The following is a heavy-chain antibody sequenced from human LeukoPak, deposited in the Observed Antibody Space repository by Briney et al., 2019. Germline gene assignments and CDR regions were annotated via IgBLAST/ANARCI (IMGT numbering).Heavy chain of an antibody. CDR3: VRDVWGDRDSFFDS. Sequence: TGGSLRLSCAAAGFTFSSYWMHCVRQVPGKGLQWVARIDSDGRSRTSPSYAESVKGRFTISRDNAQNTLYLQMNSLRAEDTAVYYCVRDVWGDRDSFFDSWGQGTPVTVSS. CDR2: IDSDGRSRTSP. V-gene: IGHV3-74*01. D-gene: IGHD2-21*01. CDR1: GFTFSSYW. J-gene: IGHJ4*02.